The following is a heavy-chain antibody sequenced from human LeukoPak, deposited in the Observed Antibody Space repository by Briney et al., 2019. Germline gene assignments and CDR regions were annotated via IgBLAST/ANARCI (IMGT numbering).Heavy chain of an antibody. V-gene: IGHV4-59*01. J-gene: IGHJ4*02. CDR2: IYYSGST. D-gene: IGHD3-10*01. CDR1: GGSISSYY. Sequence: SETLSLTCTVSGGSISSYYWGWIRQPPGKGLEWIGYIYYSGSTNYNPSLKSRVTISVDTSKNQFSLKLSSVTAADTAVYYCARVNYYGSGSYYKDWGQGTLVTVSS. CDR3: ARVNYYGSGSYYKD.